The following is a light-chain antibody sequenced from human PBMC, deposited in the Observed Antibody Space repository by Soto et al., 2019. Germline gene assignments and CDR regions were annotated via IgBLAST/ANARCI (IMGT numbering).Light chain of an antibody. V-gene: IGLV2-14*01. J-gene: IGLJ2*01. CDR2: DVS. CDR1: SSDVGDYNY. CDR3: SAYTNTPVI. Sequence: QSVLTQPASVSGSPGQSITISCTGTSSDVGDYNYVSWYQQLPGKAPKLIIYDVSNRLSGVSNRFSGSKSGHTASLTISGLQADDEGDYYCSAYTNTPVIFGGGTKLTVL.